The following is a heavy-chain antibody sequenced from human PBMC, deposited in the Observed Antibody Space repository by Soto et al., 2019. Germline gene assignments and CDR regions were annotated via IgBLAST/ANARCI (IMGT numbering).Heavy chain of an antibody. D-gene: IGHD4-17*01. CDR3: PHCMTTMTNGYFDP. Sequence: QITLKESGPPLLKPTQTLTLTCTFYGFSLTTSGVGVGCFRQPPGKALEWLALIYWNDDKRYSPYLENRLTITKDTTKNQVVLTMTNMAPVDTATYYCPHCMTTMTNGYFDPWGQGSLVTVSS. CDR1: GFSLTTSGVG. V-gene: IGHV2-5*01. CDR2: IYWNDDK. J-gene: IGHJ4*03.